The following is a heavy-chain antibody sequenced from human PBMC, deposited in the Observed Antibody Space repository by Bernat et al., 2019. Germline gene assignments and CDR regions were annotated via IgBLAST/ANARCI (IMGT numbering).Heavy chain of an antibody. Sequence: EVQLLESGGGLVQPGGSLRLSCAASGFTFSSYAMSWVRQAPGKGLEWVSAISGSGGSTYYAESVKGRFTISRDNSKNTLYLQMNSLRTEDTAVYYCAKDSDIVVVVAATLYDYWGQGTLVTVSS. J-gene: IGHJ4*02. V-gene: IGHV3-23*01. CDR1: GFTFSSYA. CDR2: ISGSGGST. CDR3: AKDSDIVVVVAATLYDY. D-gene: IGHD2-15*01.